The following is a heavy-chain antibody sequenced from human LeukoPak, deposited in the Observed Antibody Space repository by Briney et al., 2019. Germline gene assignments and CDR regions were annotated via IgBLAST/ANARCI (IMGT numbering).Heavy chain of an antibody. CDR1: GFTFSSYW. V-gene: IGHV3-15*01. Sequence: GGSLRLSCEASGFTFSSYWMHWVRQAPGKGLEWVGLIKSKTDGGSTHYGAPVKGRFTISRDDSRNTLYLYMNSLKTEDTAVYYCTFWNWGPSDYWGQGTLVTVSS. CDR2: IKSKTDGGST. CDR3: TFWNWGPSDY. D-gene: IGHD7-27*01. J-gene: IGHJ4*02.